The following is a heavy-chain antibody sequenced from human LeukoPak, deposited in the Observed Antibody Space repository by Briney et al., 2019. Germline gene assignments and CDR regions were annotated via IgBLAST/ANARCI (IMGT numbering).Heavy chain of an antibody. D-gene: IGHD4-17*01. CDR1: GFTFSSYW. CDR2: IKQDGSEK. J-gene: IGHJ4*02. CDR3: ARDSGDYTLKNHFDY. V-gene: IGHV3-7*01. Sequence: GGSLRLSCAASGFTFSSYWMSWVRQAPGKGLEWVANIKQDGSEKYYMDSVRGRFTISRDNAKNSLYLQMNSLRAEDTAVYYCARDSGDYTLKNHFDYWGQGTLVTVSS.